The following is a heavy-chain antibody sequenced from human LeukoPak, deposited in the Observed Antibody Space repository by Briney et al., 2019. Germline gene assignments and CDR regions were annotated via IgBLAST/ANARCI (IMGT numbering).Heavy chain of an antibody. V-gene: IGHV4-61*08. CDR2: IYYSGST. Sequence: SETLSLTCTVSGGSISSGGYYWSWIRQPPGKGLEWIGYIYYSGSTNYNPSLKSRVTISVDTSKNQFSLKLSSVTAADTAVYYCARGPSSGYDSHFDYWGQGTLVTVSS. D-gene: IGHD5-12*01. J-gene: IGHJ4*02. CDR1: GGSISSGGYY. CDR3: ARGPSSGYDSHFDY.